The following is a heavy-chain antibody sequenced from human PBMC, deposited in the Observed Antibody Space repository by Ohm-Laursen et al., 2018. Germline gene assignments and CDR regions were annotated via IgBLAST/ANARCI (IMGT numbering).Heavy chain of an antibody. V-gene: IGHV1-8*01. CDR1: GDTFSRYD. CDR3: ARGDTDTASDY. D-gene: IGHD5-18*01. J-gene: IGHJ4*02. Sequence: ASVKVSCKASGDTFSRYDVNWVRQATGQGLEWMGWMNPNSGNTGYAQKFQGRVTMTRNTSISTAYMELSSLRSEDTAVYYCARGDTDTASDYWGQGTLVTVSS. CDR2: MNPNSGNT.